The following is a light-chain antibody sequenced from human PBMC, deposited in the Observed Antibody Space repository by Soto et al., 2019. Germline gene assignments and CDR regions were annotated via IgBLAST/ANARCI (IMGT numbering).Light chain of an antibody. CDR2: DAS. Sequence: EIVMTQSPATLSVSPVERATLSCMASQSVSSNLAWYQQKPGQAPRLLIYDASNRATGVPTRFSGSGSGTDFTLTISSLEPEDFAVYYCQQRNKWPPVTFGGGTKVDIK. V-gene: IGKV3-11*01. CDR1: QSVSSN. J-gene: IGKJ4*01. CDR3: QQRNKWPPVT.